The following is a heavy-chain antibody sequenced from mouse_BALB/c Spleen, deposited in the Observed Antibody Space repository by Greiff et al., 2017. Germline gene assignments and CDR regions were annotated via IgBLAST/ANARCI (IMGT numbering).Heavy chain of an antibody. CDR1: GYSFTGYF. CDR2: INPYNGDT. V-gene: IGHV1-20*02. CDR3: ARSIYYGYDVGFDY. Sequence: VQLQQSGPELVKPGASVKISCKASGYSFTGYFMNWVMQSHGKSLEWIGRINPYNGDTFYNQKFKGKATLTVDKSSSTAHMELRSLASEDSAVYYCARSIYYGYDVGFDYWGQGTTLTVSS. D-gene: IGHD2-2*01. J-gene: IGHJ2*01.